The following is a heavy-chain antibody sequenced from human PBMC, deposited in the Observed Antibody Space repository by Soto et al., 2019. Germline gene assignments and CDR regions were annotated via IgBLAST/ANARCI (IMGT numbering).Heavy chain of an antibody. J-gene: IGHJ6*02. Sequence: ASVKVSCKASGGTFSSYAISWVRQAPGQGLEWMGGIIPIFGTANYAQKFQGRVTITADESTSTAYMELSSLRSEDTAVYYCARGPVVPAAIAYPHYYYYGMDVWGQGTKVTVSS. CDR2: IIPIFGTA. D-gene: IGHD2-2*02. V-gene: IGHV1-69*13. CDR3: ARGPVVPAAIAYPHYYYYGMDV. CDR1: GGTFSSYA.